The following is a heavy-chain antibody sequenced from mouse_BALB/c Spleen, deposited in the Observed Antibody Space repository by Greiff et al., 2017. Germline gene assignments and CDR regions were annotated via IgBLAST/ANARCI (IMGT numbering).Heavy chain of an antibody. CDR3: ARDEGGSGAY. D-gene: IGHD1-1*01. Sequence: EVQGVESGGDLVKPGGSLKLSCAASGFTFSSYGMSWVRQTPDKRLEWVATISSGGSYTYYPDSVKGRFTISRDNAKNTLYLQMSSLKSEDTAMYYCARDEGGSGAYWGQGTLVTVSA. CDR2: ISSGGSYT. CDR1: GFTFSSYG. V-gene: IGHV5-6*01. J-gene: IGHJ3*01.